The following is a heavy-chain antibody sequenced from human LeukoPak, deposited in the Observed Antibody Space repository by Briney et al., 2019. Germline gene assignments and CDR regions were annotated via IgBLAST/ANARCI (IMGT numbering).Heavy chain of an antibody. J-gene: IGHJ4*02. D-gene: IGHD6-19*01. CDR3: ARGLSFYSSGWYGY. Sequence: SETLSLTCAAYGGSFSGYYWSWIRQPPGKGLEWIGEINHSGSTNYNPSLKSRVTISVDTSKNQFSLKLSSVTAADTAVYYCARGLSFYSSGWYGYWGQGTLVTVSS. V-gene: IGHV4-34*01. CDR2: INHSGST. CDR1: GGSFSGYY.